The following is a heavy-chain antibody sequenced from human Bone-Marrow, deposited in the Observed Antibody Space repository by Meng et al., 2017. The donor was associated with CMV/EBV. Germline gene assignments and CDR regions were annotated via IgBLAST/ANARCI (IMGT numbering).Heavy chain of an antibody. V-gene: IGHV4-61*08. J-gene: IGHJ6*02. Sequence: SETLSLTCAVYGGSISSGGYYWNWFRQHPGKGLEWIGYIYYSGSTNYNPSLKSRVTISVDTSKNQFSLKLSSVTAADTAVYYCARELRPYGMDVWGQGTTVTGSS. CDR3: ARELRPYGMDV. CDR1: GGSISSGGYY. CDR2: IYYSGST.